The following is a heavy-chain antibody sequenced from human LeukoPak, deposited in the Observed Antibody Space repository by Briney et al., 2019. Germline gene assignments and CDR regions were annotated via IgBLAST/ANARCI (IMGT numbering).Heavy chain of an antibody. CDR1: AFTFSTYS. D-gene: IGHD6-13*01. CDR3: AKEGSWYPHSFFDY. CDR2: IIGSGGST. J-gene: IGHJ4*02. V-gene: IGHV3-23*01. Sequence: AGSLRLSCAASAFTFSTYSMSCVRQPPGGGLEWVTAIIGSGGSTSYANSVKGRFTISRDNSKNTLYLQMNSLRAEDTAVYYCAKEGSWYPHSFFDYWGQGTLVTVSS.